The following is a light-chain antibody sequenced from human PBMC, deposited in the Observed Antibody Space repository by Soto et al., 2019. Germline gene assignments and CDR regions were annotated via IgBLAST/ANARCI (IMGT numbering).Light chain of an antibody. CDR2: DTS. V-gene: IGKV3-15*01. Sequence: VNHSPSALSVSPRERATLSCRASQSISTKLAWYQHKPGQAPRLLIYDTSTRVAGIPARFPGSGSGTDFTLTISSLQSEDFAVYYCQQYTNWPPWTFGQGTKV. CDR3: QQYTNWPPWT. CDR1: QSISTK. J-gene: IGKJ1*01.